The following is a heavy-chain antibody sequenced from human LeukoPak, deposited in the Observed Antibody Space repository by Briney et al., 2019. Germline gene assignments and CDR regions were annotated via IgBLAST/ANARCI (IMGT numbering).Heavy chain of an antibody. D-gene: IGHD1-26*01. Sequence: GGSPRLSCSASGFTLSNYGMHWVRQAPGKGLVWVSRINTDGGSTNYADSVKGRFTVSRDNAKNTLYLQMNSLRDEDTAVYYCARVIGWDEPFDIWGQGTMVTVSS. CDR3: ARVIGWDEPFDI. J-gene: IGHJ3*02. V-gene: IGHV3-74*01. CDR1: GFTLSNYG. CDR2: INTDGGST.